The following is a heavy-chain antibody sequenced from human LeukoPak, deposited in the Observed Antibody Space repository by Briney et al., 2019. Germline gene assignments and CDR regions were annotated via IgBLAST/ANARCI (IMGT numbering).Heavy chain of an antibody. CDR2: IIPILGIA. V-gene: IGHV1-69*04. CDR1: GGTFSSYA. J-gene: IGHJ4*02. Sequence: SVEVSCKASGGTFSSYAISWVRQAPGQGLEWMGRIIPILGIANYAQKFQGRVTITADKSTSTAYMELSSLRSEDTAVYYCASEEGDYDISGVDYWGQGTLDTVSS. CDR3: ASEEGDYDISGVDY. D-gene: IGHD3-9*01.